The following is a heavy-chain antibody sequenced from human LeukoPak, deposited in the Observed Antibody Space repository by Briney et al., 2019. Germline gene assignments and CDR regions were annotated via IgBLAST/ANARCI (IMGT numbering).Heavy chain of an antibody. D-gene: IGHD3-3*01. CDR1: GFTFSSYA. Sequence: GGSLRLSCAASGFTFSSYAKHWVRQAPGKGLEWVAVISYDGSNKYYADSVKGRFTISRDNSKNTLYLQMNSLRAEDTAVYYCARDTTSYYDFWSGYYTWGNWFDPWGQGTLVTVSS. CDR3: ARDTTSYYDFWSGYYTWGNWFDP. CDR2: ISYDGSNK. V-gene: IGHV3-30-3*01. J-gene: IGHJ5*02.